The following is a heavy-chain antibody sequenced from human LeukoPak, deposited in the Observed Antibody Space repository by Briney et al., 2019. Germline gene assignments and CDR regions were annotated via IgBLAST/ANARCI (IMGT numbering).Heavy chain of an antibody. V-gene: IGHV3-30-3*01. D-gene: IGHD4-17*01. CDR3: VRDLRTTVTTWFFGY. CDR1: GFTFSSYA. Sequence: GRSLRLSCAASGFTFSSYAIHWVRQAPGKGLEWVAVISYDGSDKYYADSVKGRFTISRDNSKNTVYLQMNSLRAEDAAVYYCVRDLRTTVTTWFFGYWGQGTLVTVSS. J-gene: IGHJ4*02. CDR2: ISYDGSDK.